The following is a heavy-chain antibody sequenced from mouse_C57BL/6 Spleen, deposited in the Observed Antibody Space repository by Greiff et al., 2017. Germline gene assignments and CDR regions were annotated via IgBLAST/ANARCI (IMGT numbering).Heavy chain of an antibody. Sequence: QVQLQQSGAELVRPGASVTLSCKASGYTFTDYEMHWVKQTPVHGLEWIGAIDPETGGTAYNQKFKGKAILTADKSSSTAYMELRSLTSEDSAVYYCRTYYSNYIYFDYWGQGTTLTVSS. V-gene: IGHV1-15*01. CDR3: RTYYSNYIYFDY. CDR1: GYTFTDYE. J-gene: IGHJ2*01. CDR2: IDPETGGT. D-gene: IGHD2-5*01.